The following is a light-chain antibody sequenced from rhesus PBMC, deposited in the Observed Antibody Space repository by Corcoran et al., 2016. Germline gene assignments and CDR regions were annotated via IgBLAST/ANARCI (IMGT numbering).Light chain of an antibody. Sequence: ETVMMQSPATLSLSPGERATLSCRASQSVGSTLAWYQQKPGKAPRLLFYYASSRATGIPARVSGSGSGTEFTLTISSLDPEDVEVYYCQKYNDWPLTFSGRAKVEIK. J-gene: IGKJ4*01. V-gene: IGKV3-42*01. CDR3: QKYNDWPLT. CDR2: YAS. CDR1: QSVGST.